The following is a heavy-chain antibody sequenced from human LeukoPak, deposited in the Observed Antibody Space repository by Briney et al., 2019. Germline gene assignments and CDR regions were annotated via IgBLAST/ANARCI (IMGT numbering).Heavy chain of an antibody. J-gene: IGHJ6*02. CDR3: VRVGAYGSGSRRLVYHNAMDV. V-gene: IGHV3-33*01. D-gene: IGHD3-10*01. Sequence: PGGSLRLSCAASGSTFSSYGMHWVRQAPGKGLEWVAVVWYDGTNKDYADSVKGRFSISRDNSKNTLYLQMNSLRDEDTAVYWCVRVGAYGSGSRRLVYHNAMDVWGQGTTVTVSS. CDR1: GSTFSSYG. CDR2: VWYDGTNK.